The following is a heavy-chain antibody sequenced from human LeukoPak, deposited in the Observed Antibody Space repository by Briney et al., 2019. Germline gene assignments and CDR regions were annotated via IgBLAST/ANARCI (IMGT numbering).Heavy chain of an antibody. V-gene: IGHV4-39*01. CDR1: GGSISSSSYY. D-gene: IGHD3-16*01. CDR2: IYYSGST. Sequence: SETLSLTCTVSGGSISSSSYYWGWIRQPPGKGVEWIGSIYYSGSTYYNPSLKSRVTISVDTSKNQFSLKLSSVTAADTAVYYCARGLMVTGDAFDIWGQGTMVTVSS. CDR3: ARGLMVTGDAFDI. J-gene: IGHJ3*02.